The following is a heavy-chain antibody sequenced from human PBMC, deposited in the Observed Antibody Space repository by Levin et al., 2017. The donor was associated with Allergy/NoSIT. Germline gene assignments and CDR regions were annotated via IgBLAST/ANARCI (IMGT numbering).Heavy chain of an antibody. CDR2: ISGSRGRT. CDR1: GFTFTEYG. V-gene: IGHV3-23*01. J-gene: IGHJ6*02. CDR3: ARSGGRSTFFGVAVPGYYGLDV. Sequence: GGSLRLSCAASGFTFTEYGMSWVRQAPGKGLEWVSIISGSRGRTYYADSVKGRFTISGDTSRNTLYLEMNSLRAEDTALYYCARSGGRSTFFGVAVPGYYGLDVWGQVTTVTVSS. D-gene: IGHD3-3*01.